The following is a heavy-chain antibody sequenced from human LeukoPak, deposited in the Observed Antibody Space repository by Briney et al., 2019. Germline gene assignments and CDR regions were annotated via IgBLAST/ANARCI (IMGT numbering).Heavy chain of an antibody. V-gene: IGHV4-59*05. CDR3: ARLVGATYYFDY. J-gene: IGHJ4*02. CDR2: IYYSGST. CDR1: GGYISSYS. Sequence: SETLSLTCTVSGGYISSYSWSWIRQPPGKGLEWIGSIYYSGSTYYNPSLKSRVTISVDTSKNQFSLKLSSVTAADTAVYYCARLVGATYYFDYWGQGTLVTVSS. D-gene: IGHD1-26*01.